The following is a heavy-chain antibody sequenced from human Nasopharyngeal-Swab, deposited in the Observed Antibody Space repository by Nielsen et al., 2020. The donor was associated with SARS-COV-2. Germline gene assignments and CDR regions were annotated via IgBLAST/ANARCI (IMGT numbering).Heavy chain of an antibody. J-gene: IGHJ4*02. Sequence: GESLKTSCAASGFTFSSYPMSWVRHAPGKGLELVSSISGSSGRTSYADSVKGRFTTSRDNSKNTLYLQMHSLRADDTAVYYCATPGTRCSGDTCNMWVFDYWGQGTLVTVSS. V-gene: IGHV3-23*01. D-gene: IGHD2-15*01. CDR2: ISGSSGRT. CDR3: ATPGTRCSGDTCNMWVFDY. CDR1: GFTFSSYP.